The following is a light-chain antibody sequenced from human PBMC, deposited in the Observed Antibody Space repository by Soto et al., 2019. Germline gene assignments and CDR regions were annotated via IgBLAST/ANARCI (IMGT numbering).Light chain of an antibody. CDR3: QQDYNLPIT. CDR1: QSISSW. J-gene: IGKJ5*01. Sequence: IRMAQGRCTLSAYVGDRVTITCRASQSISSWLAWYQQRPGKAPKLLIYSASSLQTGVPSRFSGSGSGTDFTLTISSLQPEDFAVYYCQQDYNLPITFGQRTRLEIK. V-gene: IGKV1-5*01. CDR2: SAS.